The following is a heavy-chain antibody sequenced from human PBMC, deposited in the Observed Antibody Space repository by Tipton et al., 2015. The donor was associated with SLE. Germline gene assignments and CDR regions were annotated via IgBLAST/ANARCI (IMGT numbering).Heavy chain of an antibody. D-gene: IGHD3-22*01. Sequence: QLVQSGAEVKKPGESLKISCKGSGYSFTSYWIGWVRQMPGKGLEWMGIIYPGDSDTRYSPSFQGQVTISTDKSISTAYLQWSSLKASDTAMYYCARHPYYDSSGYSFDYWGRGTLVTVSS. V-gene: IGHV5-51*01. CDR1: GYSFTSYW. CDR3: ARHPYYDSSGYSFDY. J-gene: IGHJ4*02. CDR2: IYPGDSDT.